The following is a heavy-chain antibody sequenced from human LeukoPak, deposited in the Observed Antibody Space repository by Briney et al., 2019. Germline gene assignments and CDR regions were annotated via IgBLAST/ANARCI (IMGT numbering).Heavy chain of an antibody. CDR1: GFTFSSYS. V-gene: IGHV3-15*01. CDR3: AKGWRYEHIVVVTAIPYYYYGMDV. CDR2: IKSKTDGGTT. J-gene: IGHJ6*02. D-gene: IGHD2-21*02. Sequence: PGGSLRLSCAASGFTFSSYSMNWVRQAPGKGLEWVGRIKSKTDGGTTDYAAPVKGRFTISRDDSKNTLYLQMNSLKTEDTAVYYCAKGWRYEHIVVVTAIPYYYYGMDVWGQGTTVTVSS.